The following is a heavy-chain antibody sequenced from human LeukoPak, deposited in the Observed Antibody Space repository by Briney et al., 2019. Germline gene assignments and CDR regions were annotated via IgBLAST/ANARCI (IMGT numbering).Heavy chain of an antibody. V-gene: IGHV3-30-3*01. Sequence: PGGALRLSCAASGFTFTSYAMHWVRQAPGKGLEWVALISYDGSNKYYADSVKGRFTISRDNSKNTLYLQINSLRAEDTAVYYCARDGRPGTGSYYRGYFQQWRWGPSLTASS. J-gene: IGHJ1*01. D-gene: IGHD3-10*01. CDR3: ARDGRPGTGSYYRGYFQQ. CDR2: ISYDGSNK. CDR1: GFTFTSYA.